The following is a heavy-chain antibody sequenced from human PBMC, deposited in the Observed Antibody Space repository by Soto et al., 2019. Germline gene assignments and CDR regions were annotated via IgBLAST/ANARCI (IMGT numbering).Heavy chain of an antibody. Sequence: SVKVSCKASGGTFSSYAISWVRQAPGQGLEWMGGIIPIFGTANYAQKFQGRVTITADESTSTAYMELSSLRSEDTAVYCCARDLVSYNWNYNGYWGQGTLVTVSS. J-gene: IGHJ4*02. D-gene: IGHD1-7*01. CDR2: IIPIFGTA. CDR1: GGTFSSYA. V-gene: IGHV1-69*13. CDR3: ARDLVSYNWNYNGY.